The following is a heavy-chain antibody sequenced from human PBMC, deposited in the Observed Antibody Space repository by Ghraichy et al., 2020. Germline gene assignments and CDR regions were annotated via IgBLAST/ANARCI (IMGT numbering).Heavy chain of an antibody. V-gene: IGHV3-7*03. J-gene: IGHJ3*01. CDR2: IRPDEGER. D-gene: IGHD6-19*01. CDR1: GFTFTNYW. CDR3: GRVAGWTRGYEAFDV. Sequence: GGSLRLSCAASGFTFTNYWMSWVRQAPGKGLEWVANIRPDEGERYYVDSVKGRFTISRDNAKYSVYLQMNSLKIEDTAVYYCGRVAGWTRGYEAFDVWGQGSMVTVSS.